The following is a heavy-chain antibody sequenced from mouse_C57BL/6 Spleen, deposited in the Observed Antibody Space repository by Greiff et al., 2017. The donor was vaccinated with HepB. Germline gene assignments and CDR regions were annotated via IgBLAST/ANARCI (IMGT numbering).Heavy chain of an antibody. CDR3: ARLTRRWGYFDY. Sequence: QVQLQQPGAELVRPGSSVKLSCKASGYTFTSYWMHWVKQRPIQGLEWIGNIDPSDSETHYNQKFKDKATLTVDKSSSTAYMQLSSLTSEDSAVYYCARLTRRWGYFDYWGQGTTLTVSS. CDR2: IDPSDSET. D-gene: IGHD4-1*01. V-gene: IGHV1-52*01. J-gene: IGHJ2*01. CDR1: GYTFTSYW.